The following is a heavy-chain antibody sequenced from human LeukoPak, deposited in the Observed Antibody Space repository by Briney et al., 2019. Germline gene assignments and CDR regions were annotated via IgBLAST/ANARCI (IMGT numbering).Heavy chain of an antibody. J-gene: IGHJ4*02. CDR1: GFTFSSYA. D-gene: IGHD3-22*01. Sequence: GGSLRLSCAASGFTFSSYAMHWVRQAPGKGLEWVAVISYDGSNKYYADSVKGRFTISRDNSKNTLYLQMNSLRAEDTAVYYCARVQPHDSSGYHHLFDYWGQGTLVTVSS. CDR3: ARVQPHDSSGYHHLFDY. V-gene: IGHV3-30*04. CDR2: ISYDGSNK.